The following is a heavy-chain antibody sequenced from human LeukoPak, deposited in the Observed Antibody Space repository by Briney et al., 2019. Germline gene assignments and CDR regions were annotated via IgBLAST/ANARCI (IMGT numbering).Heavy chain of an antibody. CDR1: GFTFNNCA. D-gene: IGHD2-2*01. V-gene: IGHV3-23*01. Sequence: GGSLRLSCAASGFTFNNCAMTWVRQAPGKGLEWVSAISGSGGGTYYADSVKGRFTISRDNSQNTLYLQMSSLRAEDTAVYYCANPFSTPRSNYYIDVWGKGTTVTVSS. CDR3: ANPFSTPRSNYYIDV. J-gene: IGHJ6*03. CDR2: ISGSGGGT.